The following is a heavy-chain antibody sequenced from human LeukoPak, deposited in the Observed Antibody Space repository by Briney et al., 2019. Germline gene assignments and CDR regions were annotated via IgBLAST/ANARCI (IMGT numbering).Heavy chain of an antibody. Sequence: GGSLSLSCAASGFTFSNFTMSWVSQAPGKGLEWVSSITGSGGRTFYADSVKGRFTISRDNSKDTLYLQMNSLRAEDTAVYYCANLLRYGSGNYYKDYWGQGTLVTVSS. CDR1: GFTFSNFT. D-gene: IGHD3-10*01. CDR3: ANLLRYGSGNYYKDY. J-gene: IGHJ4*02. CDR2: ITGSGGRT. V-gene: IGHV3-23*01.